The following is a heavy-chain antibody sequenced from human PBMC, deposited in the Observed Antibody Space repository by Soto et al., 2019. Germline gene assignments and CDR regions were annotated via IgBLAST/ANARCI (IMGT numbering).Heavy chain of an antibody. CDR1: GFTFSSYW. V-gene: IGHV3-7*03. D-gene: IGHD6-6*01. CDR3: AKRSSSSTFDY. Sequence: GGSLRLSCAASGFTFSSYWMSWVRQAPGKGLEWVANIKQDGSEKYYVDSVKGRFTISRDNAKNSLYLQKNSLRAEDTAVYYCAKRSSSSTFDYWGQGTLVTVSS. J-gene: IGHJ4*02. CDR2: IKQDGSEK.